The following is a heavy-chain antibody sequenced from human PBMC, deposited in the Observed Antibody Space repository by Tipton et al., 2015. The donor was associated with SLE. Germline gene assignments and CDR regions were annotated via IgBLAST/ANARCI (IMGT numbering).Heavy chain of an antibody. D-gene: IGHD3-3*01. CDR3: ARVRGLSYYDFCSGYSDGWFDP. Sequence: TLCLTCTVSGGSISSSSYYWGWIRQPPGKGLEWIGSISYSGSTYYNPSLKSRVTISVDRSKNQFSLKLSSVTAADTAVYYCARVRGLSYYDFCSGYSDGWFDPWGQGTLVTVSS. V-gene: IGHV4-39*07. CDR2: ISYSGST. J-gene: IGHJ5*02. CDR1: GGSISSSSYY.